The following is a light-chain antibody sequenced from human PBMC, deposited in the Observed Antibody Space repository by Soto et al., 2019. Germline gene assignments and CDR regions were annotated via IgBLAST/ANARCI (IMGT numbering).Light chain of an antibody. V-gene: IGKV1-9*01. CDR3: QQLNTL. Sequence: IQLTQSPSSLSASVGDRVTITCRASQGISSYLAWYQQKPGKAPKLLTYAASTLQSGVPSRFSGSGSGTDFTLTISSLQPEDFATYYCQQLNTLFGQGTKVEIK. J-gene: IGKJ1*01. CDR1: QGISSY. CDR2: AAS.